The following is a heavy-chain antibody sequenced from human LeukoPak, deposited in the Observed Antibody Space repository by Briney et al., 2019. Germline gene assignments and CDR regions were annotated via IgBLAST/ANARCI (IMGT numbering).Heavy chain of an antibody. CDR2: ISSSGSTV. CDR1: GFTFSDYY. J-gene: IGHJ6*02. D-gene: IGHD2-21*02. CDR3: ARRLAYCGGACFYGMDV. Sequence: GGSLRLSCAASGFTFSDYYMSWSRQAPGKGREWGSYISSSGSTVCYADSVKGRFIISRGKAKNSLYLQMNSLRAEDTAVYYCARRLAYCGGACFYGMDVWGQGTTVTVSS. V-gene: IGHV3-11*01.